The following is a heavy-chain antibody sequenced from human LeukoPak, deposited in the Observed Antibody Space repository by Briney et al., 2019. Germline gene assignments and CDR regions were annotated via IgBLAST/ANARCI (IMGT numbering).Heavy chain of an antibody. CDR1: GFTFTDYF. Sequence: PGGSLRLSCVASGFTFTDYFMSWVRQAPGKGLEWVASIKHNGGEKYYVDSVKGRFTISRDNAKNSLYLEMSSLRVEDTAVYYCATDRGWRSSGYYLYHFDYWAREPWSPSPQ. V-gene: IGHV3-7*01. D-gene: IGHD3-22*01. CDR3: ATDRGWRSSGYYLYHFDY. CDR2: IKHNGGEK. J-gene: IGHJ4*02.